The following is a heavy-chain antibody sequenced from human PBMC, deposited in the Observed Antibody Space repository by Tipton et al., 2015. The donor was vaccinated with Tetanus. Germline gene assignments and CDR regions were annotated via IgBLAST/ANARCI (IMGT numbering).Heavy chain of an antibody. V-gene: IGHV4-59*01. J-gene: IGHJ3*02. CDR2: IYYSGST. D-gene: IGHD3-22*01. Sequence: LRLSCAVYGGSFSSYYWSWIRQPPGKGLEWIGYIYYSGSTNYNPSLKSRVTISVDTSKNQFSLKLSSVTAADTAVYYCASTSRPLVVISPFAFDIWGQGTMVTVSS. CDR1: GGSFSSYY. CDR3: ASTSRPLVVISPFAFDI.